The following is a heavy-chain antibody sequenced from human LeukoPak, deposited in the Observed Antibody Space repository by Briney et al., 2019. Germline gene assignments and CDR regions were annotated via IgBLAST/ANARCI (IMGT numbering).Heavy chain of an antibody. CDR2: ISYSGST. CDR1: GDSISSNNYY. J-gene: IGHJ3*02. V-gene: IGHV4-39*07. D-gene: IGHD1-26*01. CDR3: ARDGSEVGATDAFDI. Sequence: SETLSLTCTVSGDSISSNNYYWGWIRQPPGKGLEWIGSISYSGSTYYNPSLKSRVTISLDTSKNQFSLKLRSVTAADTAVYYCARDGSEVGATDAFDIWGQGTMVTVSS.